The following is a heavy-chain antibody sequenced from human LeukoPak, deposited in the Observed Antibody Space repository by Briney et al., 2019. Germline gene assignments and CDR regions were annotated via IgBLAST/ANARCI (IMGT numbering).Heavy chain of an antibody. CDR3: AKGYRGNYDY. CDR1: GFTFSSYA. J-gene: IGHJ4*02. Sequence: TGGSLRLSCVASGFTFSSYAMTWVRQAPGKWLEWVSSISDRGGSTYYADSVKGRFTISRDNSKNTLYLQMNSLRAEDTAVYYCAKGYRGNYDYWGQGALVTVSS. CDR2: ISDRGGST. D-gene: IGHD1-26*01. V-gene: IGHV3-23*01.